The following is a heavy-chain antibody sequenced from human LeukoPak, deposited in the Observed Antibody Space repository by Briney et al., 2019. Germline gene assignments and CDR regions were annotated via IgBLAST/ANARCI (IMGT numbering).Heavy chain of an antibody. J-gene: IGHJ3*02. V-gene: IGHV3-30*03. D-gene: IGHD2-15*01. CDR3: AVGGSCSGFAFDI. CDR2: ISYDGSNK. CDR1: GFTFSSYG. Sequence: GGSLRLSCAASGFTFSSYGMPWVRQAPGKGLEWVAVISYDGSNKYYADSVKGRFTISRDNSKNTLYLQMNSLRAEDTAVYYCAVGGSCSGFAFDIWGQGTMVTVSS.